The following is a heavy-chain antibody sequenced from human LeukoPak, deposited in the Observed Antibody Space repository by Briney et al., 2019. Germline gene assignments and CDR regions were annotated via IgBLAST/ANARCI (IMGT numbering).Heavy chain of an antibody. CDR1: GGSTGSDY. J-gene: IGHJ5*02. CDR3: ATSITIFGVVTFDQ. Sequence: SETLSLTCSVSGGSTGSDYWSWIRQPPGKGLEWIAYVYYSGVTSYNPSLKSRVAISIDTSKNQFSLKLSSVTAADTAVYYCATSITIFGVVTFDQWGQGTLVTVSS. CDR2: VYYSGVT. D-gene: IGHD3-3*01. V-gene: IGHV4-59*12.